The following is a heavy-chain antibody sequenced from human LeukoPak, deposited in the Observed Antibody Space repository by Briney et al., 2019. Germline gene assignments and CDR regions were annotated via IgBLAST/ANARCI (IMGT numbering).Heavy chain of an antibody. CDR2: ISWKSGSL. CDR1: GFTFDDYA. D-gene: IGHD6-19*01. V-gene: IGHV3-9*01. J-gene: IGHJ3*02. Sequence: GGSLRLSCAASGFTFDDYAMHWGRQAPGKGLQWVSGISWKSGSLGYADSVKGRFTISRDNAKNSLYLQMNSLRAEDTALYYCAKDLSSGWYGDAFDIWGQGTMVTVSS. CDR3: AKDLSSGWYGDAFDI.